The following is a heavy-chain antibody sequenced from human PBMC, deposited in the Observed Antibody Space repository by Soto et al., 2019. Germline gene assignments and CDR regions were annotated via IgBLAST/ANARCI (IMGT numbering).Heavy chain of an antibody. CDR1: GGSISSSSYY. D-gene: IGHD5-18*01. Sequence: SETLSLTCTVSGGSISSSSYYWGWIRQPPGKGLEWIGSIYYSGSTYYNPSLKSRVTISVDTSKNQFSLKLSSVTAADTAVYYCAGTRGYSYGCQYGIVSWFDPWGQGTLVTVSS. CDR2: IYYSGST. J-gene: IGHJ5*02. V-gene: IGHV4-39*01. CDR3: AGTRGYSYGCQYGIVSWFDP.